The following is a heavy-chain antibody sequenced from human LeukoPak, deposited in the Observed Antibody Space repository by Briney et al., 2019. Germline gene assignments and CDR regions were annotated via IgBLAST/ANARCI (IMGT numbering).Heavy chain of an antibody. D-gene: IGHD2-2*01. CDR2: INPNSGGT. J-gene: IGHJ6*04. CDR3: ARDRVPGRYYYGMDV. Sequence: ASVKVSCKASGYTFTGYYMHWVRQAPGQGLEWMGWINPNSGGTNYAQKFQGWVTMTRDTSISTAYMELSRLRPDDTAVYYCARDRVPGRYYYGMDVWGKGTTVTVSS. CDR1: GYTFTGYY. V-gene: IGHV1-2*04.